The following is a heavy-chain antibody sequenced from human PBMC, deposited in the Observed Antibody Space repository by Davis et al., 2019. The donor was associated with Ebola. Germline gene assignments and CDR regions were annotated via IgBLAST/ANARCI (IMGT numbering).Heavy chain of an antibody. V-gene: IGHV5-51*01. CDR1: GYSFSNYW. J-gene: IGHJ4*02. CDR2: IYPGDSDT. D-gene: IGHD3-3*01. Sequence: GESLKISCKGSGYSFSNYWIGWVRQMPGKGLEWMGIIYPGDSDTRYSPSFQGQVTISADKSISTAYLQWSSLKASDTAMYYCARTLRFLEWLFDYWGQGTLVTVSS. CDR3: ARTLRFLEWLFDY.